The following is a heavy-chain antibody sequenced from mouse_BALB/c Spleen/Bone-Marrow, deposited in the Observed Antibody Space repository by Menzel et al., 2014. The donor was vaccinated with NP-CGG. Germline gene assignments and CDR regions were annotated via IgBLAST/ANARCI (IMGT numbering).Heavy chain of an antibody. D-gene: IGHD2-10*02. J-gene: IGHJ1*01. CDR2: INPDSSTI. CDR1: GFDFSRYW. V-gene: IGHV4-1*02. Sequence: EVMLVESGGGLVQPGGSLKLSCAASGFDFSRYWMSWVRQAPGKGLEWIGEINPDSSTINYTPSLKDKFIISRDNAKNSLYLQMSKVRSEDTALYYCARGGKYGNYHLRGWYFAVWGAGTAVTVSS. CDR3: ARGGKYGNYHLRGWYFAV.